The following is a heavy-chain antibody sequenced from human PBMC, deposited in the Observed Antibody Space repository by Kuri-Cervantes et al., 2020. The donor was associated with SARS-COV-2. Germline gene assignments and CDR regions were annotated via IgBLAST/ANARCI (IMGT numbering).Heavy chain of an antibody. V-gene: IGHV3-21*01. D-gene: IGHD6-13*01. J-gene: IGHJ4*02. Sequence: GGSLRLSCAASGFTFSNYNMNWVRQAPGKGLEWVSSISGSSSYIYYADSVKGRFTISRDNAKNSLYLQMNSLRAEDTVVYYCARDFLLLAAQDYWGQGTLVTVSS. CDR3: ARDFLLLAAQDY. CDR1: GFTFSNYN. CDR2: ISGSSSYI.